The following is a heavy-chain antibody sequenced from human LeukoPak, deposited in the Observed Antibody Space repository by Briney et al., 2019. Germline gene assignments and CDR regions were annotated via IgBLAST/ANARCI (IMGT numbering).Heavy chain of an antibody. CDR3: ARAADYYYYMDV. D-gene: IGHD2-15*01. CDR1: GFIVNNNF. Sequence: GGSLRLSCAASGFIVNNNFMNWVRQAPGKGLEWVSVIYSGSTKYYADSVKGRFTISRDESKNTLYLQMNSLRAEDTALYYCARAADYYYYMDVWGKGTTVTVSS. V-gene: IGHV3-66*02. CDR2: IYSGSTK. J-gene: IGHJ6*03.